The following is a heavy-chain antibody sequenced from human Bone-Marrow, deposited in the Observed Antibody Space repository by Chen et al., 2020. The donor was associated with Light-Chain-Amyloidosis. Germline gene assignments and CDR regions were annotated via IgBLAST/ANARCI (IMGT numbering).Heavy chain of an antibody. V-gene: IGHV3-48*03. CDR2: ISTTGTTI. J-gene: IGHJ3*02. CDR1: GFSFSNYE. CDR3: ARDRWVARHFPGAVDI. D-gene: IGHD2-15*01. Sequence: EVQLVESGGGLVQPGGSLRLSCVASGFSFSNYEMNWVRQAPGHGLEWVSYISTTGTTIYYADFARGRFTISRDNAKNSLYLQMNSLRAEDTAVYYCARDRWVARHFPGAVDIWAKGQWSPSLQ.